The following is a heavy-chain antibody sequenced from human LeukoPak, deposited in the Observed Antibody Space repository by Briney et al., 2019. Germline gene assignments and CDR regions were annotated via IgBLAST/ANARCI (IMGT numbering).Heavy chain of an antibody. Sequence: ASVEVSCKASGYTFTSYGISWVRQAPGQGLEWMGWISAYNGNTNYAQKLQGRVTMTTDTSTSTAYMELRSLRSDDTAVYYCARDPQIAPDCGGDCYPGDWGQGTLVTVSS. J-gene: IGHJ4*02. CDR2: ISAYNGNT. V-gene: IGHV1-18*01. D-gene: IGHD2-21*02. CDR3: ARDPQIAPDCGGDCYPGD. CDR1: GYTFTSYG.